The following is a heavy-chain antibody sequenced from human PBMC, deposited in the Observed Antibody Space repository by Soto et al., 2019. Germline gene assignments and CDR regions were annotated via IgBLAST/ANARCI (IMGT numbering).Heavy chain of an antibody. V-gene: IGHV4-59*01. D-gene: IGHD3-9*01. CDR3: VRDYLLTGFDP. CDR2: VYYSGST. CDR1: GGSISNYY. J-gene: IGHJ5*02. Sequence: NPSETLSLTCTVSGGSISNYYWTWVRQPPGKGLEWIGYVYYSGSTNYNPSLESRVTISIDASKNQFSLKMKSVTAADTAVYYCVRDYLLTGFDPWGQGALVTVS.